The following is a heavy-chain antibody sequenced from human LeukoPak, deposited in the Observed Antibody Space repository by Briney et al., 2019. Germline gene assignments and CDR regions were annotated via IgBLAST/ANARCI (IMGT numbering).Heavy chain of an antibody. CDR2: IYPGDSDT. J-gene: IGHJ5*02. CDR3: ATQTTIQPPYYYGSGSYCT. V-gene: IGHV5-51*01. Sequence: RGESLKISCKGSGYSLTSYWIGWVRQMPGKGLEWMGIIYPGDSDTRYSPSFQGQVTISADKSISTAYLQWSSLKASDTAMYYCATQTTIQPPYYYGSGSYCTWGQGTLVTVSS. CDR1: GYSLTSYW. D-gene: IGHD3-10*01.